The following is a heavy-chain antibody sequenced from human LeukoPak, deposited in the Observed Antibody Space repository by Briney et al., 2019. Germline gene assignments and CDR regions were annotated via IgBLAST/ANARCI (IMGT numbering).Heavy chain of an antibody. D-gene: IGHD2-2*01. V-gene: IGHV1-8*01. CDR3: AIPAGTDAFDI. CDR2: MIPNSGNT. CDR1: GYTFSSYD. Sequence: GASVKVPCKASGYTFSSYDINWVRQATGQGLEWMGWMIPNSGNTGYAQKFQGRVTMTRNISISTAYMELSSLRSEDTAVYYCAIPAGTDAFDIWGQGTVVTVSS. J-gene: IGHJ3*02.